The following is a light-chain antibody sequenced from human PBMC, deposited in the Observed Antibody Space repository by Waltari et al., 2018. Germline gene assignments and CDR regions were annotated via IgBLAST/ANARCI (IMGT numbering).Light chain of an antibody. V-gene: IGLV2-14*01. CDR2: AVS. CDR1: SSDY. Sequence: QSALTQPASVSGSPGQSITISCTGISSDYVSWYQQHPGKVPKLMICAVSKRPSGVLERLSSSRSDNPASLAISDLQAEDEADYYCTSYTRSSPVVFGGGTKLTVL. CDR3: TSYTRSSPVV. J-gene: IGLJ3*02.